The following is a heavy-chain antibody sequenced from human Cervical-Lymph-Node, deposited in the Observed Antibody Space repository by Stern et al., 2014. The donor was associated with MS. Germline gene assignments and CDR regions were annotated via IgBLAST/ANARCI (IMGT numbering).Heavy chain of an antibody. Sequence: VQLEESGGGVVQPGTSLRLSCAASGFTFSSYSMHWVRQAPGKGLEWVALAWYDGSTAYYTNSVKGRFTISRDNSKNTLSLQMNSLTAEDTAVYYCARGHIPYAYNYLFDYWGQGTLVTVSS. D-gene: IGHD5-24*01. V-gene: IGHV3-33*01. CDR1: GFTFSSYS. J-gene: IGHJ4*02. CDR3: ARGHIPYAYNYLFDY. CDR2: AWYDGSTA.